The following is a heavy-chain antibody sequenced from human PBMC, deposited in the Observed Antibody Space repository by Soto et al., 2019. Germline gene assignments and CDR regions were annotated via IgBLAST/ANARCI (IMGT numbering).Heavy chain of an antibody. J-gene: IGHJ4*02. CDR1: GFTFSSYS. V-gene: IGHV3-21*01. CDR3: ARVATMVRGVMAPSPY. Sequence: GGSLRLSCAASGFTFSSYSMNWVRQAPGKGLEWVSSISSSSSYIYYADSVKGRFTISRDNAKNSLYLQMNSLRAEDTAVYYCARVATMVRGVMAPSPYWGQGTLVTVSS. CDR2: ISSSSSYI. D-gene: IGHD3-10*01.